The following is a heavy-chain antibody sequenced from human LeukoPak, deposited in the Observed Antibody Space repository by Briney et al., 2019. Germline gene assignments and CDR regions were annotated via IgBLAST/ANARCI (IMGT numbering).Heavy chain of an antibody. D-gene: IGHD6-13*01. CDR1: GYTFTSYY. CDR2: INPSGGST. Sequence: ASVKVSCKASGYTFTSYYTHWVRQAPGQGLEWMGIINPSGGSTSYAQKFQGRVTMTRDTSTSTVYMELSSLRSEDTAVYYCARDFNIAAAGRGGYFDYWGQGTLVTVSS. CDR3: ARDFNIAAAGRGGYFDY. J-gene: IGHJ4*02. V-gene: IGHV1-46*01.